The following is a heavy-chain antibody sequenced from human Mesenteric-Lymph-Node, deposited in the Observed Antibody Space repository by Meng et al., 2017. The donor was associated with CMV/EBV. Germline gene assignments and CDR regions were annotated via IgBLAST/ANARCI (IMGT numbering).Heavy chain of an antibody. Sequence: KASGYTFTGYYMHWVRQATGQGLEWMGRINPNSGGTNYAQKFQGRVTMTRDTSISTAYMELSRLRSDDTAVYYCARGRRGYHDAFDIWGQGTMVTVSS. D-gene: IGHD5-24*01. V-gene: IGHV1-2*06. J-gene: IGHJ3*02. CDR3: ARGRRGYHDAFDI. CDR2: INPNSGGT. CDR1: GYTFTGYY.